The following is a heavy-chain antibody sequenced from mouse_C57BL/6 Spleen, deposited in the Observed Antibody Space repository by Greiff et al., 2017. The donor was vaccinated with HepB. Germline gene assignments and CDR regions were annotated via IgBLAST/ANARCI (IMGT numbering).Heavy chain of an antibody. CDR2: IDPSDSYT. CDR3: ARIITTDYYYAMDY. V-gene: IGHV1-69*01. CDR1: GYTFTSYW. D-gene: IGHD1-1*01. J-gene: IGHJ4*01. Sequence: VQLQQSGAELVMPGASVKLSCKASGYTFTSYWMHWVKQRPGQGLEWIGEIDPSDSYTNYNQKFKGKSTLTVDKSSSTAYMQLSSLTSEDSAVYYCARIITTDYYYAMDYWGQGTSVTVSS.